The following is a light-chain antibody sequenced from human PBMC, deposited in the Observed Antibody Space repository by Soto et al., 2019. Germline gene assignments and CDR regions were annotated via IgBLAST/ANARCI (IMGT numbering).Light chain of an antibody. CDR1: QSVSSNY. V-gene: IGKV3-20*01. J-gene: IGKJ2*01. CDR3: QQYGSSLYT. Sequence: EIVLTQSPGTLSLSPGERATLSCRAGQSVSSNYLAWYQQKPGQAPRLLIYGASSRATGIPDRFSGSGSGTDFTLTISRLEPEDFAVSYCQQYGSSLYTFGQGTKLEIK. CDR2: GAS.